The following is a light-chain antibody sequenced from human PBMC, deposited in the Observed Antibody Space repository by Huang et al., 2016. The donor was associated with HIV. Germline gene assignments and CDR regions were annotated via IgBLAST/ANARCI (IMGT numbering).Light chain of an antibody. CDR2: GAS. V-gene: IGKV3-15*01. CDR1: PSVSSH. Sequence: EIMMTQSPATLSVSPGESATLSCRASPSVSSHLAWYQQKPGQAPRLLIYGASTMAICIPVRFSGSGSGTEFTLTISSLQSEDFAVYFCQQYDNWPYTFGQGTKLEIK. J-gene: IGKJ2*01. CDR3: QQYDNWPYT.